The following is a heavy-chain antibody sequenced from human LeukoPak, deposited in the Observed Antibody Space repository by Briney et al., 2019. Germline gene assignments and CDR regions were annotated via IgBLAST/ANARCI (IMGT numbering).Heavy chain of an antibody. V-gene: IGHV4-31*01. Sequence: SQTLSLTCTVSVGSISSGGYYWSWIRQHPGKGLEWIGYIYYSGSTYYNPSLKGQVTISVDTSKNQFSLKLSSVTAADTAVYYCARTSPTEGYYYMDVWGKGTTVTVSS. CDR1: VGSISSGGYY. CDR3: ARTSPTEGYYYMDV. CDR2: IYYSGST. J-gene: IGHJ6*03.